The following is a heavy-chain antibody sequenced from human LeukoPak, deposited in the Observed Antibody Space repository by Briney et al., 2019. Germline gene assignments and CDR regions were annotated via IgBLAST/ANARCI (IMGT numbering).Heavy chain of an antibody. CDR3: ARDQGYSSSWSPYYYYYMDV. D-gene: IGHD6-13*01. CDR2: IYYSGST. V-gene: IGHV4-59*01. J-gene: IGHJ6*03. CDR1: GGSISSYY. Sequence: SETLSLTCTVSGGSISSYYWSWIRQPPGKGLEWIGYIYYSGSTNYNPSLKSRVTISVDTSKSQFSLKLSSVTAADTAVYYCARDQGYSSSWSPYYYYYMDVWGKGTTVTVSS.